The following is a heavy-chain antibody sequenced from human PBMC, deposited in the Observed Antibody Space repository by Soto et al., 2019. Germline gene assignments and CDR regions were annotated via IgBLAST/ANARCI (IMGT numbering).Heavy chain of an antibody. CDR2: INHSGST. CDR3: ARGGLRWFRPGGYYFDY. Sequence: QVQLQQWGAGLLKPSETLSLTCAVYGGSFSGYYWSWIRQPPGKGLEWIGEINHSGSTNYNPSLKRRVTISVDTSKSQFALKLSSVTAADTAVYYCARGGLRWFRPGGYYFDYWGQGTLVTVSS. V-gene: IGHV4-34*01. J-gene: IGHJ4*02. CDR1: GGSFSGYY. D-gene: IGHD4-17*01.